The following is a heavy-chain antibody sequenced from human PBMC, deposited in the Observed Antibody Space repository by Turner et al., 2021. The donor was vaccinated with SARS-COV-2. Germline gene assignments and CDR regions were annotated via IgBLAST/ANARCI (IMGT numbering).Heavy chain of an antibody. CDR2: ISSRSSYI. D-gene: IGHD2-2*01. CDR3: ARDCSIPSCEA. Sequence: VQLVESGGGLVKPGGSLRLSCAASGFTFSSYSMNGVRQAPGKGLEWVSSISSRSSYIYYADSVKGRFTISRDNAKNSLYLQMNSLRAEDTAVYDCARDCSIPSCEAWGQGTLVTVSS. CDR1: GFTFSSYS. V-gene: IGHV3-21*01. J-gene: IGHJ5*02.